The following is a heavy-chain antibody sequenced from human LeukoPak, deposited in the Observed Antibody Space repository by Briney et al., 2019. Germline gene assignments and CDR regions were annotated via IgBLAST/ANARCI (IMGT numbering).Heavy chain of an antibody. CDR2: MNPNSGNT. Sequence: ASVKVSCKASGYTFTSYGISWVRQATGQGLEWMGWMNPNSGNTASAQKFQGRVAMTRDTSINTAYLELSSLRSEDTAVYYCARGANQWLPQGAVNYWGQGTLVTVSS. CDR3: ARGANQWLPQGAVNY. V-gene: IGHV1-8*02. J-gene: IGHJ4*02. CDR1: GYTFTSYG. D-gene: IGHD6-19*01.